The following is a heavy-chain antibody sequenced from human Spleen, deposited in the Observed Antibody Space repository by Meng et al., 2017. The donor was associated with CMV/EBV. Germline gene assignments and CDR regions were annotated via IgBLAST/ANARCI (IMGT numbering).Heavy chain of an antibody. J-gene: IGHJ5*02. CDR3: ARGTIGHLDP. Sequence: GESLKISCAASGFTFSSYSMNWVRQAPGKGLEWVSYISSSSTIYYADSVKGRFTISRDNAKNSLYLQMNSLRAEDTAVYYCARGTIGHLDPWGQGTLVTVSS. V-gene: IGHV3-48*04. CDR2: ISSSSTI. D-gene: IGHD2-2*01. CDR1: GFTFSSYS.